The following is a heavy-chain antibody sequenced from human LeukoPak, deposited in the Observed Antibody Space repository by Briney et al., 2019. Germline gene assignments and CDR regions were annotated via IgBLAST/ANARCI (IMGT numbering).Heavy chain of an antibody. CDR1: GGTFSSYA. CDR3: ARGPTMVRVVILYCFDY. CDR2: IIPIFGTA. J-gene: IGHJ4*02. D-gene: IGHD3-10*01. Sequence: SVKVSCKASGGTFSSYAISWVRQAPGQGLEWMGGIIPIFGTANYAQTFQGRVTITADKSTSTAYMELSSLRSEDTAVYYYARGPTMVRVVILYCFDYWGQGTLVTVSS. V-gene: IGHV1-69*06.